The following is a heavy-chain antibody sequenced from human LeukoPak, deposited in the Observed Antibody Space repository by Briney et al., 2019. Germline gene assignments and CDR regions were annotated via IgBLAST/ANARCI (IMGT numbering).Heavy chain of an antibody. V-gene: IGHV3-33*01. Sequence: GGPLRLSCAASGFTFSSYGMHWVRQAPGKGLEWVAVIWYDGSNKYYADSVKGRFTISRDNSKNTLYLQMNSLRAEDTAVYYCARVGMATTSFDYWGQGTLVTVSS. J-gene: IGHJ4*02. CDR1: GFTFSSYG. CDR3: ARVGMATTSFDY. CDR2: IWYDGSNK. D-gene: IGHD5-24*01.